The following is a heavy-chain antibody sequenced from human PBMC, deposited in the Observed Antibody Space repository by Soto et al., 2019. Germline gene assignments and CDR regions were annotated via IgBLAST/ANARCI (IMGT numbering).Heavy chain of an antibody. Sequence: QVQLVQSGAEVKKPGSSVKVSCKASGGTFSSYAISWVRQAPGQGLEWMGGIIPIFGTANYAQKFQGRVTXTXDXXTGIAYVELSGLSSEDTAVYYCGRDGYSGSDYRAYWGQGTLVTVSS. V-gene: IGHV1-69*05. CDR1: GGTFSSYA. J-gene: IGHJ4*02. CDR2: IIPIFGTA. CDR3: GRDGYSGSDYRAY. D-gene: IGHD1-26*01.